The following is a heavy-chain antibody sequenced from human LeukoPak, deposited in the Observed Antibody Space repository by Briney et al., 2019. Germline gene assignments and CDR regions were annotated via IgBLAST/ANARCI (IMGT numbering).Heavy chain of an antibody. CDR1: GGSISSSSYY. V-gene: IGHV4-39*01. Sequence: SETLSLTCTVSGGSISSSSYYWGWIRQPPGKGLEWIGSIYYSGSTYYNPSLKSRVTISVDTSKNQFSLKLSSVAAADTAVYYCASVRRGFGESSKYYAYYYMGVWGKGTTVTISS. D-gene: IGHD3-10*01. CDR2: IYYSGST. J-gene: IGHJ6*03. CDR3: ASVRRGFGESSKYYAYYYMGV.